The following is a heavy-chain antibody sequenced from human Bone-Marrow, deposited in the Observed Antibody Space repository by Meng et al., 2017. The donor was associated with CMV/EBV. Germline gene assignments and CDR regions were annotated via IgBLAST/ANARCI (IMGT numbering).Heavy chain of an antibody. J-gene: IGHJ6*02. D-gene: IGHD1-7*01. CDR3: ASGGYNWNYEHYYYGIDV. CDR1: GGTFSSYA. V-gene: IGHV1-18*01. Sequence: ASVKVSCKASGGTFSSYAISWVRQAPGQGLEWMGWISAYNGKTNYAQKLHGRATMTTDTSTSTAYMELRSLRSDDTAVYYCASGGYNWNYEHYYYGIDVWGQGTSVTVSS. CDR2: ISAYNGKT.